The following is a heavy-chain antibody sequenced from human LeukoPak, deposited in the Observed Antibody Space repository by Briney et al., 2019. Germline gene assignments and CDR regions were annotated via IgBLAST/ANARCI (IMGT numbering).Heavy chain of an antibody. CDR3: ARGESSAY. CDR2: IYSGGST. Sequence: TGGSLRLSCAASGFTISYNYMSWVRQAPGKGLEWVSVIYSGGSTYYADSVKGRFTISRDNTKNTLYLQMNSLRAENTAVYYCARGESSAYWGQGTLVTVSS. D-gene: IGHD6-6*01. CDR1: GFTISYNY. V-gene: IGHV3-66*01. J-gene: IGHJ4*02.